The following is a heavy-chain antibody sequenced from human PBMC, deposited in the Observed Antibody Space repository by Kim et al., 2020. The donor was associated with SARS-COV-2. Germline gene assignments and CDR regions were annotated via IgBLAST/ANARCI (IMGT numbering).Heavy chain of an antibody. Sequence: ASVKVSCKASGYTFTSYGISWVRQAPGQGLEWMGWISAYNGNTNYAQKLQGRVTMTTDTSTSTAYMELRSLRSDDTAVYYCARGSSESGYDFYYYYYGMDVWGQGTTVTVSS. J-gene: IGHJ6*02. V-gene: IGHV1-18*04. CDR3: ARGSSESGYDFYYYYYGMDV. D-gene: IGHD5-12*01. CDR1: GYTFTSYG. CDR2: ISAYNGNT.